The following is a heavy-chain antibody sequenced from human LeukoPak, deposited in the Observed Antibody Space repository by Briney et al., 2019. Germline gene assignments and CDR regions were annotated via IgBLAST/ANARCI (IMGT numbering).Heavy chain of an antibody. CDR1: GFTFSSYA. D-gene: IGHD1-26*01. V-gene: IGHV3-23*01. J-gene: IGHJ4*02. CDR2: ISGSGGST. Sequence: WGSLRLPCAASGFTFSSYAMSWVRQAPGKGLEWVSAISGSGGSTYSADSVKGRFTISRDNSKNTLYLQTNSLRAEDTAVYYCAKERIVGAIVDYWGQGTLVTVSS. CDR3: AKERIVGAIVDY.